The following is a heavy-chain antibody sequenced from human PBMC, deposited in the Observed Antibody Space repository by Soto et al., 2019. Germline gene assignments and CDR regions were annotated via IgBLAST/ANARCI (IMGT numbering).Heavy chain of an antibody. J-gene: IGHJ4*02. CDR1: GGSFSGYY. Sequence: SETLSLTCAVYGGSFSGYYWSWIRQPPGKGLEWIGEINHSGSTNYNPSLKSRVTISVDTSKNQFSLKLSSVTAADTAVYYCASQLELLMVYDYWGQGTLVTVSS. CDR3: ASQLELLMVYDY. V-gene: IGHV4-34*01. D-gene: IGHD1-7*01. CDR2: INHSGST.